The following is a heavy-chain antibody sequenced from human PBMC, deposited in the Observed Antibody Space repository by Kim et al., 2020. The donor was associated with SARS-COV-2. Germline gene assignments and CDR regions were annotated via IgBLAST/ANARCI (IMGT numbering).Heavy chain of an antibody. CDR3: GRDLTQKNDFYYYYMDV. CDR2: ISSSSSYI. CDR1: GFTFSSYS. J-gene: IGHJ6*03. Sequence: GGSLRLSCAASGFTFSSYSMNWVRQAPGKGLEWVSSISSSSSYIYYADSVKGRFTISRDNAKNSLYLQMNSLRAEDTAVYYCGRDLTQKNDFYYYYMDVWGKGTTVTVSS. V-gene: IGHV3-21*01.